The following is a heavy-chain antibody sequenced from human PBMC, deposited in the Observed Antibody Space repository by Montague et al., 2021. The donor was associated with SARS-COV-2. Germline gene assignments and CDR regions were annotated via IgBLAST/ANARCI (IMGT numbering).Heavy chain of an antibody. Sequence: SLRLSCAASGFTFSDYYMSWIRQAPGKGLEWVSYISSSSSFRNYADSVKGRFTISRDNAKNSLYLQMNSLRAEDTAVYFCGGARITFFGVVIGPLDYWGQGTLVTVSS. CDR2: ISSSSSFR. CDR1: GFTFSDYY. CDR3: GGARITFFGVVIGPLDY. J-gene: IGHJ4*02. V-gene: IGHV3-11*05. D-gene: IGHD3-3*01.